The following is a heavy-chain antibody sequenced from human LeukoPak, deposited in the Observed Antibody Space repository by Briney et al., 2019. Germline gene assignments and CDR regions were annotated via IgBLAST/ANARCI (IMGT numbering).Heavy chain of an antibody. CDR1: GYTFTGYY. D-gene: IGHD2-21*02. J-gene: IGHJ3*02. CDR3: ARSISLVVTAMGI. CDR2: INPNSGGT. Sequence: ASVKVSCKASGYTFTGYYMHWVRQAPGQGLEWMGRINPNSGGTNYAQKFQGRVTMTRDTSISTAYMELSRLRSDDTAVYYCARSISLVVTAMGIWGQGTMVTVSS. V-gene: IGHV1-2*06.